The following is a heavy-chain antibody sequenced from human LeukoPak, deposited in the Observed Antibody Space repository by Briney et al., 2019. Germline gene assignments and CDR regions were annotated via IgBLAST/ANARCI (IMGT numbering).Heavy chain of an antibody. D-gene: IGHD1-26*01. J-gene: IGHJ4*02. CDR1: GYTFTSYG. Sequence: ASVKVSCKASGYTFTSYGISWVRQAPGQGLEWMGWISAYNGNTNYAQKLQGRVTMTTDTSTSTAYMELRSLRSDDTAVYYCARDSGSYSGSYPAELDYWGQGTLVTVSS. CDR2: ISAYNGNT. CDR3: ARDSGSYSGSYPAELDY. V-gene: IGHV1-18*01.